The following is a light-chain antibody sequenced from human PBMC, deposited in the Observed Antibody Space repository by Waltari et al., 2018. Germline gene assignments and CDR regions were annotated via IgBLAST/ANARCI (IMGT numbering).Light chain of an antibody. J-gene: IGKJ2*01. CDR1: QSVLYSSNNKNY. Sequence: DIVMTQSPDSLAVSLGERATINCKSSQSVLYSSNNKNYLAWYQQKPGQPPKLLIYWASTRESGVPDRFSGSGSGTDFTLTISSLEPEDVGLYYCHQGTTWPRTFGQGTKLEI. V-gene: IGKV4-1*01. CDR2: WAS. CDR3: HQGTTWPRT.